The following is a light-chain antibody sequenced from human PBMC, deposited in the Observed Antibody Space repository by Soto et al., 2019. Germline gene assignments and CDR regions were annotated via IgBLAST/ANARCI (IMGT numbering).Light chain of an antibody. Sequence: DIKMTQSPSTLSASVGDRATITCRASESISSWLAWYQQKPGKAPKVLIYKASSVESGVPSRFSGSGSGTEFTLTISSLPPDDFATYYCQQYSSYPLTFGGGTKVDIK. V-gene: IGKV1-5*03. J-gene: IGKJ4*01. CDR2: KAS. CDR1: ESISSW. CDR3: QQYSSYPLT.